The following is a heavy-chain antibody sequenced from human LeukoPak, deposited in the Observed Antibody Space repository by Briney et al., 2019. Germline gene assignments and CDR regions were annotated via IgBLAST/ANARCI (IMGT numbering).Heavy chain of an antibody. CDR2: IRSKAKSYAT. D-gene: IGHD5-12*01. V-gene: IGHV3-73*01. J-gene: IGHJ4*02. CDR1: VFTFSGSA. Sequence: HGGSLKLSCAASVFTFSGSAIHWVRQASGKGLDWVGRIRSKAKSYATAYAESVKGRFTISRDDSENTAYLQMNSLKTEDTAVYYCTRLGEYSGNSDDYWGQGTLVTVSS. CDR3: TRLGEYSGNSDDY.